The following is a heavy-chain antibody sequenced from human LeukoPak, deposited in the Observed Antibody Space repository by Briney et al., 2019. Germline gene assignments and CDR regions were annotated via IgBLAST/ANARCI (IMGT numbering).Heavy chain of an antibody. J-gene: IGHJ5*02. CDR1: GYSISSGYY. V-gene: IGHV4-38-2*02. CDR2: IYHSGST. CDR3: ARAPSYSKMSGPRFDP. D-gene: IGHD6-13*01. Sequence: KPSETLSLTCTVSGYSISSGYYWGWIRQPPGKGLEWIGSIYHSGSTYYNPSLKSRVTISVDTSKNQFSLKLSSVTAADTAVYYCARAPSYSKMSGPRFDPWGQGTLVTVSS.